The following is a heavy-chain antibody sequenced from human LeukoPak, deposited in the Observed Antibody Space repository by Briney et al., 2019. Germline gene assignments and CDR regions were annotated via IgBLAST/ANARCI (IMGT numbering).Heavy chain of an antibody. CDR2: VFNNGGT. D-gene: IGHD5-12*01. V-gene: IGHV4-59*01. CDR3: VASYGGYVLDY. CDR1: GDSIGSYH. Sequence: PSETLSLTCSVSGDSIGSYHWNWLRQPSGKGLEGVGTVFNNGGTKQNPSLKSRVAISVDTSKNQFALKLSSVTAADTAVYYCVASYGGYVLDYWGQGALVIVSS. J-gene: IGHJ4*02.